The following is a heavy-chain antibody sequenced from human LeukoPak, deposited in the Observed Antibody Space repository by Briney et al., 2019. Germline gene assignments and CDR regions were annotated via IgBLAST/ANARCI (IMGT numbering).Heavy chain of an antibody. CDR1: GFTFSSYE. J-gene: IGHJ4*02. CDR3: ARCFYGDYALDY. D-gene: IGHD4-17*01. V-gene: IGHV3-48*03. Sequence: GGSLRLSCAASGFTFSSYEVNWVRQAPGKGLEWVSYISSSGNPIYYADSVKGRFTISRDNAKNSLYLQMNSLRAEDTAVYYCARCFYGDYALDYWGQGTLVTVSS. CDR2: ISSSGNPI.